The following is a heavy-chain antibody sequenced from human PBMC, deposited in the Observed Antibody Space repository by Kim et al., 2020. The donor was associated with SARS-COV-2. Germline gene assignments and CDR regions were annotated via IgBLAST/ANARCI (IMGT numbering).Heavy chain of an antibody. CDR3: ARWRGILWLPEYFDL. Sequence: SETLSLTCAVYGGSFSGYYWSWIRQPPGKGLEWIGEINHSGSTNYNPSLKSRVTISVDTSKNQFSLKLSSVTAADTAVYYCARWRGILWLPEYFDLWGCGTLVTVSS. CDR1: GGSFSGYY. V-gene: IGHV4-34*01. J-gene: IGHJ2*01. CDR2: INHSGST. D-gene: IGHD2-21*01.